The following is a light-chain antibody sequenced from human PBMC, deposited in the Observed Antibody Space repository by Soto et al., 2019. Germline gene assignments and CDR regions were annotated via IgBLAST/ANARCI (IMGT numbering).Light chain of an antibody. V-gene: IGKV3-20*01. CDR1: QSVSSSY. CDR3: QQYGSSPFT. J-gene: IGKJ4*01. Sequence: EIVLTQSPGTLSLSPGERATLSCRASQSVSSSYLAWYQQKPGQAPRLLIYGASSRATGIPDRFSGSGSGTDFTLTIRRLEPEYFAVYYCQQYGSSPFTFGGGTKVEIK. CDR2: GAS.